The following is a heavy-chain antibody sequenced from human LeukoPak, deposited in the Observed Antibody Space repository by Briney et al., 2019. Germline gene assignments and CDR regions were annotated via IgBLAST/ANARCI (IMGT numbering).Heavy chain of an antibody. J-gene: IGHJ4*02. Sequence: SVMVSCKASGGTFSSYAISWVRQAPGQGREWMGGIIPIFGTANYAQKFQGRVTITADESTSTAYMELSSLRSEDTAVYYCARGEDSSWYNNYWGQGTLVTVSS. V-gene: IGHV1-69*13. CDR2: IIPIFGTA. D-gene: IGHD6-13*01. CDR3: ARGEDSSWYNNY. CDR1: GGTFSSYA.